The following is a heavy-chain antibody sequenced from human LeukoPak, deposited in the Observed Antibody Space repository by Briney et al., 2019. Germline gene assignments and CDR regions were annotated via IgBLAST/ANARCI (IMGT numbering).Heavy chain of an antibody. CDR2: IYYSGST. CDR1: GGSISSGGYY. CDR3: ARHSSTYYRFDY. V-gene: IGHV4-31*03. D-gene: IGHD3-22*01. Sequence: PSETLSLTCTVSGGSISSGGYYWSWIRQHPGKGLEWIGYIYYSGSTYYNPSLKSRVTISVDTSKNQFSLKLSSVTAADTAVYYCARHSSTYYRFDYWGQGTLVSVSS. J-gene: IGHJ4*02.